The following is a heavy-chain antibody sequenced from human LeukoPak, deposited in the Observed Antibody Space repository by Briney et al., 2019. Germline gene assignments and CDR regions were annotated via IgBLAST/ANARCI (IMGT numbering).Heavy chain of an antibody. V-gene: IGHV3-7*01. CDR2: IKQDGSEK. Sequence: PGGSLRLSCAASGFTFSSYWMSWVHQAPGKGLEWVANIKQDGSEKYYVDSVKGRFTISRDNAKNSLYLQMNSLRVEDTAVYYCARGGGYCGGDCYGIDYWGQGTLVTVSS. CDR1: GFTFSSYW. CDR3: ARGGGYCGGDCYGIDY. J-gene: IGHJ4*02. D-gene: IGHD2-21*01.